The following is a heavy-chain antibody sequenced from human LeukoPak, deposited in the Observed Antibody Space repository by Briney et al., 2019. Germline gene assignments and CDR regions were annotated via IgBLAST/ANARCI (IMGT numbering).Heavy chain of an antibody. V-gene: IGHV3-30-3*01. CDR1: GFTFSSYA. CDR2: ISYDGSNK. Sequence: GGSLRLSCAASGFTFSSYAMHWVRQAPGKGLEWVAVISYDGSNKYYADSVKGRFTFSRDNSKNTLYLQMNSLRAEDTAVYYCARDISPDYWGQGTLVTVSS. CDR3: ARDISPDY. J-gene: IGHJ4*02. D-gene: IGHD3-3*02.